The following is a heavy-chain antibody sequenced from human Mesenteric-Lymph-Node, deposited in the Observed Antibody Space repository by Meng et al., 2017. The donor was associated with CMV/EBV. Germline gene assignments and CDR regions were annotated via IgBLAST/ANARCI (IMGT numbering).Heavy chain of an antibody. J-gene: IGHJ4*02. CDR3: AREEKGGNYFDY. V-gene: IGHV3-9*01. D-gene: IGHD1-26*01. CDR2: INWDSGSI. CDR1: GFTFDDYA. Sequence: GGSLRLSCAASGFTFDDYAMHWVRQAPGKGLEWVSGINWDSGSIGYADSVKGRFTISRDNSKNTLYLQMNSLRADDTAVYYCAREEKGGNYFDYWGQGTLVTVSS.